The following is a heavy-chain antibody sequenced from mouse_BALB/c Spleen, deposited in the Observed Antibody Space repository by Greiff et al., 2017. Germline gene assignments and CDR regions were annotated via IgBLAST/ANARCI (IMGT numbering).Heavy chain of an antibody. V-gene: IGHV1-4*02. J-gene: IGHJ3*01. CDR3: ARIYYDYDEAY. CDR2: INPSSGYT. CDR1: GYTFTSYT. Sequence: QVQLKQSAADLARPGASVKMSCKASGYTFTSYTMHWVKQRPGQGLEWIGYINPSSGYTEYNQKFKDKTTLTADKSSSTAYMQLSSLTSEDSAVYYCARIYYDYDEAYWGQGTLVTVSA. D-gene: IGHD2-4*01.